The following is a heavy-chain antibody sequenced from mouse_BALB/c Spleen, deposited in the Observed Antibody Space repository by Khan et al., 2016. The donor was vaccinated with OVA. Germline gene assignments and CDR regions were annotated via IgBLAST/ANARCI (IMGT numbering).Heavy chain of an antibody. J-gene: IGHJ1*01. Sequence: QLQLVQSGPELKKPGETVKISCKASGYTFTNYGMNWVKQAPGKGLKWMGWINTYTGEPTYTGDFKGRFAFSLETSASTAYLQINNLKNEDMATYFCARGASYWYFDVWGAGTTVTVSS. CDR3: ARGASYWYFDV. CDR1: GYTFTNYG. V-gene: IGHV9-1*02. CDR2: INTYTGEP.